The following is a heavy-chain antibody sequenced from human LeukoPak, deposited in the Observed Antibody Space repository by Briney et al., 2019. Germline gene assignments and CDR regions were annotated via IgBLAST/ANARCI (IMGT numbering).Heavy chain of an antibody. CDR1: GFTFSSYA. D-gene: IGHD3-22*01. CDR3: AKSAYYYDSSGYYYFDY. J-gene: IGHJ4*02. V-gene: IGHV3-23*01. Sequence: GGSPRLSCAASGFTFSSYAMSWVRQAPGKGLEWVSAISGSGGSTYYADSVEGRFTISRDNSKNTLYLQMNSLKAEDTAVYYCAKSAYYYDSSGYYYFDYWGQGTLVTVSS. CDR2: ISGSGGST.